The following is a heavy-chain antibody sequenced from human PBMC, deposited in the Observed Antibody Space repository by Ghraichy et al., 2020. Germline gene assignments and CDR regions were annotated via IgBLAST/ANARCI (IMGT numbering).Heavy chain of an antibody. CDR1: GFTFSSYW. CDR2: IKQDGSEK. D-gene: IGHD5-12*01. CDR3: AREKRDGIVATIFRWYNWFDP. V-gene: IGHV3-7*01. J-gene: IGHJ5*02. Sequence: GGSLRLSCAASGFTFSSYWMSWVRQAPGKGLEWVANIKQDGSEKYYVDSVKGRFTISRDNAKNSLYLQMNSLRAEDTAVYYCAREKRDGIVATIFRWYNWFDPWGQGTLVTVSS.